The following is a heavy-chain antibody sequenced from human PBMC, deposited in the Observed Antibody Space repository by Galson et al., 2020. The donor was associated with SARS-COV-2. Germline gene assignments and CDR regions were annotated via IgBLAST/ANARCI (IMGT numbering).Heavy chain of an antibody. CDR2: MFYSGST. Sequence: ASETLSLTCTVSGGSISSSSYYWDWIRQPPGKGLEWMGSMFYSGSTYYNPSLKSRVTISVDASKNQFSSKLSSVTAADTAVYYCARTSGSGSYQNWFDPWGQGTLVTVSS. V-gene: IGHV4-39*01. D-gene: IGHD3-10*01. CDR1: GGSISSSSYY. J-gene: IGHJ5*02. CDR3: ARTSGSGSYQNWFDP.